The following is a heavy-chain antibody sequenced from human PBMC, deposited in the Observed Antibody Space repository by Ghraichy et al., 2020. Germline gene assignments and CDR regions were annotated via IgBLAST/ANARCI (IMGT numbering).Heavy chain of an antibody. J-gene: IGHJ4*02. CDR3: ARDVTDDSSGYYVYYFDY. CDR2: IYTSGST. V-gene: IGHV4-4*07. D-gene: IGHD3-22*01. CDR1: GGSISSYY. Sequence: SETLSLTCTVSGGSISSYYWSWIRQPAGKGLEWIGRIYTSGSTNYNPSLKSRVTMSVDTSKNQFSLKLSSVTAADTAVYYCARDVTDDSSGYYVYYFDYWGQGTLVTVSS.